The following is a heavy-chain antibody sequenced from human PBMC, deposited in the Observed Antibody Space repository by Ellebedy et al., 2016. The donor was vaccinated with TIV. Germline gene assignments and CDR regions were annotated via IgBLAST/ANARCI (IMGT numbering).Heavy chain of an antibody. CDR2: IYYSGNT. V-gene: IGHV4-59*01. Sequence: MPSETLSLTCTVSGGSXLNYFXXWIPXPPGKGLEWIGYIYYSGNTNYNPSLKSRVTISVDTSKNQFSLKLSSVTAADTAVYYCARDGGNASGSLVWGQGTLVTVSS. CDR3: ARDGGNASGSLV. D-gene: IGHD3-10*01. CDR1: GGSXLNYF. J-gene: IGHJ4*02.